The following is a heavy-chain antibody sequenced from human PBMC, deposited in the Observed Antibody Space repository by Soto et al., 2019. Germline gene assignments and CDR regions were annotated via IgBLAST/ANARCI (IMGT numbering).Heavy chain of an antibody. CDR3: ARASRISIFPRHHWYYFDY. J-gene: IGHJ4*01. Sequence: SETLSLTCAVYGGSFSCYYWSWIRQPPGKGLEWIGEINHSGSTNYNPSLKSRVTISVDTSKNQFSLKLSSVTAADTAVYYCARASRISIFPRHHWYYFDYWGHGTLVNVSA. CDR1: GGSFSCYY. V-gene: IGHV4-34*01. CDR2: INHSGST. D-gene: IGHD2-15*01.